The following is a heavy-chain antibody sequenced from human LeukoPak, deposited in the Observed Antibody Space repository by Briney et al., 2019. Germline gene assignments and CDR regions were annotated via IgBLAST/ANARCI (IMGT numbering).Heavy chain of an antibody. CDR1: GFTFSSYA. D-gene: IGHD6-13*01. CDR3: ARAGIAAAGTGNWFDH. V-gene: IGHV3-30-3*01. J-gene: IGHJ5*02. Sequence: GGSLRLSCAASGFTFSSYAMHWVRQAPGKGREWVAVISYEGSNKFYADSVKGRFTISRDNPKNTLYLKMNGLRDEDMHVYYCARAGIAAAGTGNWFDHWGQGTLVTVSS. CDR2: ISYEGSNK.